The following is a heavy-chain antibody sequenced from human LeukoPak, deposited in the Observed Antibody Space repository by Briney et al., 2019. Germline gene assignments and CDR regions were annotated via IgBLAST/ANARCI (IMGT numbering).Heavy chain of an antibody. CDR2: INWNGGST. Sequence: GGSLRLSCAASGFTFDDYGMSWVRRAPGKGLEWVSGINWNGGSTGYADSVKGRFTISRDNAKNSLYLQMNSLRAEDTALYYCARVLRSNYYDSSGYIYYYYMDVWGKGTTVTVSS. CDR3: ARVLRSNYYDSSGYIYYYYMDV. V-gene: IGHV3-20*04. CDR1: GFTFDDYG. D-gene: IGHD3-22*01. J-gene: IGHJ6*03.